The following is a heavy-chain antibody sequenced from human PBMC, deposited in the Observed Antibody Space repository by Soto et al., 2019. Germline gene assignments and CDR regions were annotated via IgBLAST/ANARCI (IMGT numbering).Heavy chain of an antibody. CDR3: ARLGYCSSTSCRNENWFDP. V-gene: IGHV1-46*03. CDR2: INPSGGST. D-gene: IGHD2-2*01. CDR1: GYTFTSYY. Sequence: ASVKVACKACGYTFTSYYMHWVRQAPGQGLEWMGIINPSGGSTSYAQKFQGRVTMTRDTSTSTVYMELSSLRSEDTAVYYCARLGYCSSTSCRNENWFDPWGQGTLVTVSS. J-gene: IGHJ5*02.